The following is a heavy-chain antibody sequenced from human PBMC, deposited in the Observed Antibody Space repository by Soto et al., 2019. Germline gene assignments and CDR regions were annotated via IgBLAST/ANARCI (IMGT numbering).Heavy chain of an antibody. V-gene: IGHV4-34*01. CDR2: INHSGST. CDR3: ANLGYCSSTSCYAHYYYYYGMDV. CDR1: GGSFSGYY. J-gene: IGHJ6*02. D-gene: IGHD2-2*01. Sequence: TSETLSLTCAVYGGSFSGYYWSWIRQPPGKGLEWIGEINHSGSTNYNPSLKSRVTISVDTSKNQFSLKLSSVTAADTAVYYCANLGYCSSTSCYAHYYYYYGMDVWGQGTTVTVSS.